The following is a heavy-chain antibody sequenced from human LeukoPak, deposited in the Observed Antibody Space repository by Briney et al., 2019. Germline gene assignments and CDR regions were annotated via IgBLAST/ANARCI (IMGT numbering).Heavy chain of an antibody. J-gene: IGHJ1*01. CDR2: IKQDGSEK. D-gene: IGHD3-22*01. CDR3: AKDQLVVVNYGSFQH. V-gene: IGHV3-7*03. CDR1: GFTFSSYW. Sequence: PGGSLRLSCAASGFTFSSYWMSWVRQAPGKGLEWVANIKQDGSEKYYVDSVKGRFTISRDNSKNTLYLQMNSLRAEDTAVYYCAKDQLVVVNYGSFQHWGQGTLVTVSS.